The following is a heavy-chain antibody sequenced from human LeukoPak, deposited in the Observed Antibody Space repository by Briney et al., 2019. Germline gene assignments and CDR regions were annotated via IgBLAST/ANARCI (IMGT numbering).Heavy chain of an antibody. CDR3: ARGDSGSYYGYYGMDV. D-gene: IGHD1-26*01. J-gene: IGHJ6*02. Sequence: GGSLRLSCAASGFTFSSYEMNWVRQAPGKGLEWVSYISSSGSTIYYADSVKGRFTISRDNAKNSLYLQMNSLRAADTAVYYCARGDSGSYYGYYGMDVWGQGTTVTVSS. V-gene: IGHV3-48*03. CDR1: GFTFSSYE. CDR2: ISSSGSTI.